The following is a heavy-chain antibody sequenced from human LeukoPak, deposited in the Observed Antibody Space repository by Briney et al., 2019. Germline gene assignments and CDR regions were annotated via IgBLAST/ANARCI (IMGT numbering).Heavy chain of an antibody. V-gene: IGHV3-7*01. CDR1: GFTFSSYW. Sequence: GGSLRLSCAASGFTFSSYWMSWVRQAPGKGLEWVANIKQDGSEKYYVDSVKGRFTISRDNAKNSLYLQMNSLRAEDTAVYYCTRGATSYYYYYVDVWGKGTTVTVSS. CDR3: TRGATSYYYYYVDV. D-gene: IGHD1-26*01. CDR2: IKQDGSEK. J-gene: IGHJ6*03.